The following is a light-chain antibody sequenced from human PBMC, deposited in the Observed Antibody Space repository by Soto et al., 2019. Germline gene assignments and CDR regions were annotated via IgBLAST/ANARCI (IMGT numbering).Light chain of an antibody. CDR3: QQRSNWPLT. V-gene: IGKV3-11*01. CDR1: QYVGTR. J-gene: IGKJ4*01. CDR2: YTS. Sequence: EIVLTQSPATLSSSPGETATLSCRASQYVGTRLAWYQHKPGQAPRLLIYYTSNRATGIPARFSGSGSGTDFTLTINSLAPEDFAVYYCQQRSNWPLTFGGGTKVDI.